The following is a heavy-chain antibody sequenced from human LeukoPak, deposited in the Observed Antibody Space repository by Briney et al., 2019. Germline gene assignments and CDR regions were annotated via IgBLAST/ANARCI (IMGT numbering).Heavy chain of an antibody. D-gene: IGHD5-18*01. J-gene: IGHJ4*02. CDR3: ARDRGFSDGYNFDY. Sequence: GGSLRLSCAASRFTFSNFWMSWVRQTPGKGLEWVANIKQDGGQKYYVDSVRGRFTISRDNARNSLSLQMNSLRAEDTAVYYCARDRGFSDGYNFDYWGQGTLVTVSS. CDR2: IKQDGGQK. V-gene: IGHV3-7*03. CDR1: RFTFSNFW.